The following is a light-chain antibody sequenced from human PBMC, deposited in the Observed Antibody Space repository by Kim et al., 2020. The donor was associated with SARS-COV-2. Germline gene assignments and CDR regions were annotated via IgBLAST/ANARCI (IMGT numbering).Light chain of an antibody. V-gene: IGKV3-11*01. J-gene: IGKJ2*02. CDR2: DAS. CDR1: QSVSSY. Sequence: SLSPGERASLSCRASQSVSSYLAWYQQKPGQAPRLLIYDASNRATGIPARFSGSGSGTDFTLTISSLEPEDVAVYYCQQRTNWRSTFGQGTKLEIK. CDR3: QQRTNWRST.